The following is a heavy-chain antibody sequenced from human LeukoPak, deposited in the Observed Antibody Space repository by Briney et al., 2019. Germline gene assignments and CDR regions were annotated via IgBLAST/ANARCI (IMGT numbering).Heavy chain of an antibody. CDR3: ASGQNLYT. CDR1: GHSIHNSSY. Sequence: PSETLSLTCTLSGHSIHNSSYWGWIRQVPGQGLEWIATVYHIDSTFYNPSLKSRVKISAGASKNILALSLTSVTAADTATYFCASGQNLYTWGQGILVVVSS. D-gene: IGHD2-2*02. J-gene: IGHJ4*02. V-gene: IGHV4-38-2*02. CDR2: VYHIDST.